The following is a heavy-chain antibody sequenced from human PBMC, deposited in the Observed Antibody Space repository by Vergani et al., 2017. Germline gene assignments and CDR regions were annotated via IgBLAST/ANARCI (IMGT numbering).Heavy chain of an antibody. CDR1: GGTFSSYA. Sequence: QVQLVQSGAEVKKPGSSVKVSCKASGGTFSSYAISWVRQAPGQGLEWMGGIIPIFGTANYAQKFQGRVTITADESTSTAYMELSSLRSEDTAVYYCAGDTLYYCDSTPGWFDPWGQGTLVTVSS. J-gene: IGHJ5*02. CDR2: IIPIFGTA. D-gene: IGHD3-22*01. CDR3: AGDTLYYCDSTPGWFDP. V-gene: IGHV1-69*12.